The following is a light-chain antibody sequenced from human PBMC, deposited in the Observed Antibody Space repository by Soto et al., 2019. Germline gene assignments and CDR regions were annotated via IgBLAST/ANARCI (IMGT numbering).Light chain of an antibody. J-gene: IGKJ1*01. CDR1: QSVDSY. V-gene: IGKV3-20*01. CDR2: GAS. CDR3: HQYGSSPAT. Sequence: EIVLTQSPASLSFSHWERATLSCRASQSVDSYLVWYQQKPGQAPRLLIFGASSRATGIPDRFSGSGSGTDFTLTISRLEPEDFAVYYCHQYGSSPATFGQGTKVDI.